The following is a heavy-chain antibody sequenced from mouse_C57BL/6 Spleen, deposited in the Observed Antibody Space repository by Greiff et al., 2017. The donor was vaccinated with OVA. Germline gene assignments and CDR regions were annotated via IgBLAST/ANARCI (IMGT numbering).Heavy chain of an antibody. V-gene: IGHV5-6*02. CDR3: ERLNYGYDGSWFAY. J-gene: IGHJ3*01. CDR2: ISSGGSYT. CDR1: GFTFSSYG. Sequence: DVMLVESGGDLVKPGGSLKLSCAASGFTFSSYGMSWVRQTPDKRLEWVATISSGGSYTYYPDSVKGRFTISRDNAKNTLYLQMSSLKSEDTAMYYCERLNYGYDGSWFAYWGQGTLVTVSA. D-gene: IGHD2-2*01.